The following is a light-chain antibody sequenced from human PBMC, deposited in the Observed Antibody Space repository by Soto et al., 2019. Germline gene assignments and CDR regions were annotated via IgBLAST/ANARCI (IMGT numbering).Light chain of an antibody. CDR2: GAS. CDR3: QQSGSSPLT. CDR1: ESVSSSY. Sequence: EIVLTQSPGTLSLSPGERASLSCRASESVSSSYLAWYQQKPGQAPRLLIYGASSRATGIPDRFSGSGSGTDFTLTISRLDPEDFAVYYCQQSGSSPLTFGGGTKVEI. V-gene: IGKV3-20*01. J-gene: IGKJ4*01.